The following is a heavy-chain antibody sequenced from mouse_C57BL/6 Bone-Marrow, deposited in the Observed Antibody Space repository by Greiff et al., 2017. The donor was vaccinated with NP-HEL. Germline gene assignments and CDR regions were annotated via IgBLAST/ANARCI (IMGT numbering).Heavy chain of an antibody. CDR1: GYTFTSYW. V-gene: IGHV1-64*01. Sequence: VQLQQPGAELVKPGASVKLSCKASGYTFTSYWMHWVKQRPGQGLEWIGMIRPNSGSTNYNETFKSKATLTVDKSSRTAYMQLSSLTSEDSAVYYCARTTYYDYVDYWGQGTTLTVSS. CDR3: ARTTYYDYVDY. D-gene: IGHD2-4*01. CDR2: IRPNSGST. J-gene: IGHJ2*01.